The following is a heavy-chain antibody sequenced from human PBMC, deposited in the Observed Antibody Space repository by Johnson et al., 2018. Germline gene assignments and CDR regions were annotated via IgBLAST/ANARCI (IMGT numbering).Heavy chain of an antibody. J-gene: IGHJ6*02. D-gene: IGHD3-3*01. V-gene: IGHV4-59*01. CDR3: ARAPELGWSGHYYYYGMDV. CDR2: IYYSGST. CDR1: GGSISSYY. Sequence: VQLLESGPGLVKPSETLSLTCTVSGGSISSYYWSWIRQPPGKGLEWIGYIYYSGSTNYNPSLKSRVTISVDTSKNQFSLKLSSGTAADTAVYYCARAPELGWSGHYYYYGMDVWGQGTTVTVSS.